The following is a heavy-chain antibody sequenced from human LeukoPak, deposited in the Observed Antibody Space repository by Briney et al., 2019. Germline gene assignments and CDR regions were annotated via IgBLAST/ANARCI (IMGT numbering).Heavy chain of an antibody. J-gene: IGHJ4*02. D-gene: IGHD2-2*01. V-gene: IGHV1-8*03. CDR1: GYTFTSYE. CDR3: AVYCSSTSCPFDY. CDR2: MNPNSGNT. Sequence: ASVKVSCKASGYTFTSYEINWVRQATGQGLEWMGWMNPNSGNTGYAQKFQGRVTITRNTSISTAYMELSSLRSEDTAVYYCAVYCSSTSCPFDYWGQGTLVTVSS.